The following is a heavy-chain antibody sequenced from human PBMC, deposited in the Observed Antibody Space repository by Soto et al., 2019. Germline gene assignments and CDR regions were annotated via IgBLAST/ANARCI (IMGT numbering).Heavy chain of an antibody. J-gene: IGHJ6*04. CDR2: INSDSDNI. CDR1: GCTFGTYS. D-gene: IGHD3-3*01. V-gene: IGHV3-48*02. Sequence: GGSLRLSCAASGCTFGTYSMNWVRQAPGKGLEWIAYINSDSDNIMYADSVKGRFTISRDNAKNSLFLQMNSLTDEDTAVYYCARLYYDYVWGKGTTGTASS. CDR3: ARLYYDYV.